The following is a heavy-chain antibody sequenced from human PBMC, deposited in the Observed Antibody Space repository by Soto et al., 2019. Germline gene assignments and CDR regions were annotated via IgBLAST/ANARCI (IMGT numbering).Heavy chain of an antibody. V-gene: IGHV4-31*03. D-gene: IGHD4-4*01. CDR1: GGSISSGGYY. CDR2: IYYSGST. CDR3: ARGTTVTSTKIYYFDY. J-gene: IGHJ4*02. Sequence: PSETLSLTCTVSGGSISSGGYYWSWIRQHPGKGLEWIGYIYYSGSTYYNPSLKSRVTISVDTSKNQFSLKLSSVTAADTAVYYCARGTTVTSTKIYYFDYWGQGTLVTVSS.